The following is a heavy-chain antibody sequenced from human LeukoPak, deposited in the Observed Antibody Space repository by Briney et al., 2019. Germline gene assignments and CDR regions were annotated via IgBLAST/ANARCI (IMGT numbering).Heavy chain of an antibody. V-gene: IGHV4-59*01. J-gene: IGHJ4*02. CDR3: ARISGYLTY. CDR1: GGSIIGYY. D-gene: IGHD3-22*01. Sequence: SETLSLTCTVSGGSIIGYYWSWIRQSPGKGLEWIGCIYYSGSTNYNPSLKSRVTISVDTSKNQVSLKLSSVTAADTAIYYCARISGYLTYWGQGTLVTVSS. CDR2: IYYSGST.